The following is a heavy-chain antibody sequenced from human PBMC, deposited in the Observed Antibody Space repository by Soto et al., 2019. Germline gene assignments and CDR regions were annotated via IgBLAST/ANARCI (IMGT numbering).Heavy chain of an antibody. V-gene: IGHV3-30*18. Sequence: QVKVAESGGGVVQPGTSLRLSCAASGFDSRKYSMHWVRQAPGKGLEWVAVISGHGKSIHYADSVRGRFTISRDNSKNVVFLHMSSLRGGDTAVYYCTKEDIIGWPTLDYWGQGTLVTVSP. CDR2: ISGHGKSI. D-gene: IGHD6-19*01. CDR1: GFDSRKYS. CDR3: TKEDIIGWPTLDY. J-gene: IGHJ4*02.